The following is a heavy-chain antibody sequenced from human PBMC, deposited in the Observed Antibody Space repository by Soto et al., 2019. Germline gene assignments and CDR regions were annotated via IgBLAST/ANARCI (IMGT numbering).Heavy chain of an antibody. D-gene: IGHD4-4*01. V-gene: IGHV3-33*06. J-gene: IGHJ6*02. CDR1: GFSFRTCG. Sequence: GGSLRLSCAASGFSFRTCGMHWVRQAPGKGLEWVAVIWYDGSDKYYADSVKGRFTISRDNSKNTLFLQLNSLRAEDTAVYYCTKDRSNTLDGMDVWGQGTTVTVSS. CDR3: TKDRSNTLDGMDV. CDR2: IWYDGSDK.